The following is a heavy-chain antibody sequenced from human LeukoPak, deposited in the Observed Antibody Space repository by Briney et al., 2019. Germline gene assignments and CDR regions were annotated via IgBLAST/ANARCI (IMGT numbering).Heavy chain of an antibody. CDR2: IYDSGST. J-gene: IGHJ4*02. D-gene: IGHD2-15*01. V-gene: IGHV4-39*01. CDR3: ARADQFCSGGSCYFPFDY. Sequence: SETLSLTCTVSGGSIRSSYYYWGWIRQPPGKGLEWIGSIYDSGSTYYNPSLKSRVTISVDTSKNQFSLKLNSVTAADTAVYYCARADQFCSGGSCYFPFDYWGQGTLVTVSS. CDR1: GGSIRSSYYY.